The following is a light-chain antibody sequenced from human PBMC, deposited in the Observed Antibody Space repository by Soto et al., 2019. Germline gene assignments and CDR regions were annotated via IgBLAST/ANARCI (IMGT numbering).Light chain of an antibody. CDR3: SSYTSSSTLLYV. J-gene: IGLJ1*01. CDR2: EVS. CDR1: SSDVGAYNY. Sequence: XSVLTQPASVSGSPGQSITISCTGTSSDVGAYNYVSWYQHHPGKAPKFMIYEVSNRPSGVSNRFSGSKSGNTASLTISGLQAEDEADYYCSSYTSSSTLLYVFGTGNKVTVL. V-gene: IGLV2-14*01.